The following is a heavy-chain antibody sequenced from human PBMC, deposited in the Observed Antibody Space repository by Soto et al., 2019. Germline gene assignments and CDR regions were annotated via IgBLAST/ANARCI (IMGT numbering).Heavy chain of an antibody. V-gene: IGHV5-51*01. D-gene: IGHD2-21*02. CDR3: VRSSRDHKNYFDY. CDR1: GYIVSTHW. Sequence: EESLKISCKGSGYIVSTHWIGWVRQMPGKGLEWMGVIFPGDSGTRYSPPFQGQVIISVDKSTGTAYLKWSSLKASDTAMYYCVRSSRDHKNYFDYWGQANLVSVS. CDR2: IFPGDSGT. J-gene: IGHJ4*01.